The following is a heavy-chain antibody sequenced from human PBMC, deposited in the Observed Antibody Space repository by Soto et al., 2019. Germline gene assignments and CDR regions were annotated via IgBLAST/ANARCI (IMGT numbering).Heavy chain of an antibody. V-gene: IGHV3-21*04. J-gene: IGHJ4*02. Sequence: KPGGSLRLSCAASGFTFSNSDMNWVRQAPGKGLEWISAISGSGSFTHYADSVRGRFTISRDNSQNQLYLQMNNLRGDDTAMYYCAKIPTGSGSSKFDYWGQGIQVTVSS. D-gene: IGHD3-10*01. CDR3: AKIPTGSGSSKFDY. CDR1: GFTFSNSD. CDR2: ISGSGSFT.